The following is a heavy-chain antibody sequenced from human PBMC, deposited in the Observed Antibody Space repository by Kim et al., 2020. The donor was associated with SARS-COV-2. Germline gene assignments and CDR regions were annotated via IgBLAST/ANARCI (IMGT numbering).Heavy chain of an antibody. D-gene: IGHD2-2*01. CDR3: ASRYCSSTSCLMMQWRGVRNWFDP. Sequence: SETLSLTCAVYGGSFSGYYWSWIRQPPGKGLEWIGEINHSGSTNYNPSLKSRVTISVDTSKNQFSLKLSSVTAADTAVYYCASRYCSSTSCLMMQWRGVRNWFDPWGQGTLVTVSS. J-gene: IGHJ5*02. CDR1: GGSFSGYY. V-gene: IGHV4-34*01. CDR2: INHSGST.